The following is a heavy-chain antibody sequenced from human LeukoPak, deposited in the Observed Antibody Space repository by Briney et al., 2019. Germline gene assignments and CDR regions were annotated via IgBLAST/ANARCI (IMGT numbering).Heavy chain of an antibody. CDR3: ARTKYSGSLYYYYYYMDV. J-gene: IGHJ6*03. CDR1: GGSISSSSYY. Sequence: SETLSLTCTVSGGSISSSSYYWGWIRQPPGKGLEWIGSIYYSGSTNYNPSLKSRVTISVDTSKNQFSLKLSSVTAADTAVYYCARTKYSGSLYYYYYYMDVWGKGTTVTISS. D-gene: IGHD1-26*01. CDR2: IYYSGST. V-gene: IGHV4-39*07.